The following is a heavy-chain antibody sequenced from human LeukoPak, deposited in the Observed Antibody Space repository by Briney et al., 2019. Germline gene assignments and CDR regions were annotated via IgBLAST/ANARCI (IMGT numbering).Heavy chain of an antibody. CDR3: AREGRLAARVVDY. V-gene: IGHV1-8*02. J-gene: IGHJ4*02. Sequence: GSSVKVSCKASGGTFTSYDINWVRQATGQGLEWMGWMNPNSGNTGYAQKLQGRVTMTTDTSTSTAYMELRSLRSDDTAVYYCAREGRLAARVVDYWGQGTLVTVSS. CDR1: GGTFTSYD. CDR2: MNPNSGNT. D-gene: IGHD6-25*01.